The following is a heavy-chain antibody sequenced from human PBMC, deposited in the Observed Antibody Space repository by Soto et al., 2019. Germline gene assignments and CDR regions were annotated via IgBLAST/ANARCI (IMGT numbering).Heavy chain of an antibody. CDR3: ARGSISGSYYNPPFDY. CDR2: IYYSGST. D-gene: IGHD3-10*01. Sequence: QVQLQESGPGLVKPSQTLSLTCTVSGGSISSGDYYWSWIRQPPGKGLEGIGYIYYSGSTYYNPSLKSRVTISVDTSKNQFSLKLSSVTAADTAVYYCARGSISGSYYNPPFDYWGQGTLVTVSS. V-gene: IGHV4-30-4*01. CDR1: GGSISSGDYY. J-gene: IGHJ4*02.